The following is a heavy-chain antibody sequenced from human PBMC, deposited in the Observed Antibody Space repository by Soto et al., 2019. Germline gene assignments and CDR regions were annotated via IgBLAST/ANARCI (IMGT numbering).Heavy chain of an antibody. J-gene: IGHJ5*02. D-gene: IGHD4-17*01. V-gene: IGHV4-30-2*01. CDR2: IYHSGGT. CDR3: ARTMTTSGWFDP. Sequence: SETLSLTCAVSGGPITSGGYSWSWIRQPPGKGLEWIGYIYHSGGTYYNPSLKSRVTLSIDRTKKQFSLKLKSVTAADTTVYFCARTMTTSGWFDPWGQGTLVTVSS. CDR1: GGPITSGGYS.